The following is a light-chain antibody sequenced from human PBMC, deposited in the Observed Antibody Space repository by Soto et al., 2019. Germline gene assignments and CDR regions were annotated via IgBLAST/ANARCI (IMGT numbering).Light chain of an antibody. CDR1: SSDFGGYNY. V-gene: IGLV2-14*01. Sequence: QSTLTQPASVSGPPGQSITISCTGTSSDFGGYNYVSWYQQHPGKAPKLMIYDVSNRPSVVSNRFSGSKSGNTASLTISGFQSEDEADYYCSSYTSSSTYYVFGTGTKVTVL. CDR2: DVS. J-gene: IGLJ1*01. CDR3: SSYTSSSTYYV.